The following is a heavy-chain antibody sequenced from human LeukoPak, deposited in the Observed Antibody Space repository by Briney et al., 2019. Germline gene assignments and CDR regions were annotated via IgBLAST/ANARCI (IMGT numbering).Heavy chain of an antibody. V-gene: IGHV4-39*07. Sequence: SETLSLTCTVSGGSISSSGYYWGWIRQPPGKGLEWIGSIEYNGNTFYIPSLKSRLTISSDTSKNQYSLQLSSVTAADTAMYYCARDRGHFDVDYRGQGILVTVSS. CDR3: ARDRGHFDVDY. D-gene: IGHD3-9*01. CDR2: IEYNGNT. J-gene: IGHJ4*02. CDR1: GGSISSSGYY.